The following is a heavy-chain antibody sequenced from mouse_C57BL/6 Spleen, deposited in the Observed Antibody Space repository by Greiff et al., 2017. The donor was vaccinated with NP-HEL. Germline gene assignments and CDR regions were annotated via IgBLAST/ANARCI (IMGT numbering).Heavy chain of an antibody. Sequence: QVQLQQSGAELVRPGASVTLSCKASGYTFTDYEMHWVKQTPVHGLEWIGAIDPETGGTAYNQKFKGKAILTADRSSSPAYMELRSLTSEDSAVDYCTRTPYDYNYAMDYWGQGTSVTVSS. J-gene: IGHJ4*01. D-gene: IGHD2-4*01. CDR1: GYTFTDYE. V-gene: IGHV1-15*01. CDR3: TRTPYDYNYAMDY. CDR2: IDPETGGT.